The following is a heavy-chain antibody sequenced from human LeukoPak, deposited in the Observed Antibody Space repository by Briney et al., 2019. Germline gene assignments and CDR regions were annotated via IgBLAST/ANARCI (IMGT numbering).Heavy chain of an antibody. CDR1: GFTFSSSA. D-gene: IGHD1-7*01. CDR2: ISGSGTGT. CDR3: AKEGGTGTRFDY. J-gene: IGHJ4*02. V-gene: IGHV3-23*01. Sequence: GGSLRLSCAASGFTFSSSAMSWVRQAPGKGLYWVSAISGSGTGTYYADSVKGRFTISRDNSKNTLCLQMNSLRAEDTAVYYCAKEGGTGTRFDYWGQGTLVTVSS.